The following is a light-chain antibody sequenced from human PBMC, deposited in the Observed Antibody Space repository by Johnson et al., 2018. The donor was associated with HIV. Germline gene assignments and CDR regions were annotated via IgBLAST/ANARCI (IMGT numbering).Light chain of an antibody. CDR1: SSNIGNNY. J-gene: IGLJ1*01. CDR3: GTRDPSLSAGGG. V-gene: IGLV1-51*01. CDR2: DNN. Sequence: QSVLTQPPSVSAAPGQKVTISCSGSSSNIGNNYVSWYQQLPGTASKLLIYDNNKRPSGIPDRLSASKSGPSATLGITGLQTGEEADYYWGTRDPSLSAGGGVGTGTKVTV.